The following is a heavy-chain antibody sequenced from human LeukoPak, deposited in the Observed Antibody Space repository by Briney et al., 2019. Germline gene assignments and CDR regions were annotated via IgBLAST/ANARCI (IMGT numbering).Heavy chain of an antibody. D-gene: IGHD2-2*01. Sequence: SETLSLTCTVSGGSISSGSYYWSWIRQPAGKGLEWIGRIYTSGSTNYNPSLKSPVTISVDTSKNQFSLKLSSVTAADTAVYYCAREEVYCSSTSCTPGYNWFDPWGQGTLVTVSS. J-gene: IGHJ5*02. V-gene: IGHV4-61*02. CDR2: IYTSGST. CDR1: GGSISSGSYY. CDR3: AREEVYCSSTSCTPGYNWFDP.